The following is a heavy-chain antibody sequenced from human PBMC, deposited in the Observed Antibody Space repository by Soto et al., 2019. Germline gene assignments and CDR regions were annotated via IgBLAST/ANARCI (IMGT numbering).Heavy chain of an antibody. CDR3: AKDPDRYDFVWGTFRYIDH. D-gene: IGHD3-16*02. J-gene: IGHJ4*02. V-gene: IGHV3-23*01. CDR1: GITFSNYD. CDR2: ISTSGGRP. Sequence: LSLSCTASGITFSNYDMSWVRQTPRKGLEWVSTISTSGGRPYYADSVKGRFTISRDNSKNTLYLQMNSLRAEDTAVYYCAKDPDRYDFVWGTFRYIDHWGLGTLVTVSS.